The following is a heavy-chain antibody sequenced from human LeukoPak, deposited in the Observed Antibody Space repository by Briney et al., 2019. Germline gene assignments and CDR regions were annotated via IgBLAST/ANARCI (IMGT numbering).Heavy chain of an antibody. CDR3: ARDSTTGTTRWDWFDP. Sequence: GGSLRLSCAASGFTFSSYRMNWVRQAPGKGLEWVSSIRRSSSYIYYAASGKGRFTISRDNAKNSLYLQMNSLRAEDTAVYYCARDSTTGTTRWDWFDPWGQGTLVTVSS. J-gene: IGHJ5*02. D-gene: IGHD1-1*01. CDR2: IRRSSSYI. V-gene: IGHV3-21*01. CDR1: GFTFSSYR.